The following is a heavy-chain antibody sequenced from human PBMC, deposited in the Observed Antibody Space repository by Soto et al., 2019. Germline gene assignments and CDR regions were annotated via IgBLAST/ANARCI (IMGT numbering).Heavy chain of an antibody. J-gene: IGHJ5*02. Sequence: SETLSLTCTVPGGSISSYYWSWIRQPPGKGLEWIGYIYYSGSTNYNPSLKSRVTISVDTSKNQFSLKLSSVTAADTAVYYCAREVWMGYCSGGSCSSHNWFDPWGQGTLVTVSS. CDR3: AREVWMGYCSGGSCSSHNWFDP. CDR2: IYYSGST. CDR1: GGSISSYY. D-gene: IGHD2-15*01. V-gene: IGHV4-59*01.